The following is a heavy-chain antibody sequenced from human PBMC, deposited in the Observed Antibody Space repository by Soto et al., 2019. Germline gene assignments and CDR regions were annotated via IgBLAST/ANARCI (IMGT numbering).Heavy chain of an antibody. D-gene: IGHD1-1*01. CDR2: IIPIFGTA. V-gene: IGHV1-69*01. Sequence: QVQLVQSGAEVKKPGSSVKVSCKASGGTFSSYAISWVRQAPGQGLEWMGGIIPIFGTANYAQKFQGRVTITADESTSTAYMELSSLRSEDTAVYYCASGANWNPGSDYYYGMDVWGQGTTVTVSS. CDR3: ASGANWNPGSDYYYGMDV. CDR1: GGTFSSYA. J-gene: IGHJ6*02.